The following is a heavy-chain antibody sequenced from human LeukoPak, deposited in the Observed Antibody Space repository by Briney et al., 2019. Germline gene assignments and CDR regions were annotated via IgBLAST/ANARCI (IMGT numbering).Heavy chain of an antibody. Sequence: GGSLRLSCVDAGFTFTNAWMSWVRQAPGKGLEWIGRIKSKTGGETTNYAEPVRGRFTISRDDSKSAVYLQMNGLKIEDTAVYYCTTDLGTYYHGSQRLIPIDYWGQGTLVTVSS. D-gene: IGHD3-10*01. CDR3: TTDLGTYYHGSQRLIPIDY. V-gene: IGHV3-15*01. CDR1: GFTFTNAW. J-gene: IGHJ4*02. CDR2: IKSKTGGETT.